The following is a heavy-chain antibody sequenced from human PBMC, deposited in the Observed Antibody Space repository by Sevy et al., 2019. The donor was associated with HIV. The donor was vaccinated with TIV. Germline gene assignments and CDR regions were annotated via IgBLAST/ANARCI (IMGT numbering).Heavy chain of an antibody. CDR2: IYYNGHI. J-gene: IGHJ4*02. CDR3: AGENAWGRGYS. D-gene: IGHD1-26*01. CDR1: GGSITSLY. Sequence: SETLSLTCTVSGGSITSLYWNWIRQPPGKGLEWIANIYYNGHINYNPSLKTRVTLSLDTSKNQCSRRLSSVTDADTAMYYCAGENAWGRGYSWGQGTLVTVSS. V-gene: IGHV4-59*08.